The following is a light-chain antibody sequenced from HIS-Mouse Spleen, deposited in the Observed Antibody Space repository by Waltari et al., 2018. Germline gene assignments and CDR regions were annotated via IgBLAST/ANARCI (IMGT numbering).Light chain of an antibody. J-gene: IGLJ2*01. CDR1: ALPKKY. CDR3: NSRDSSGNHVV. V-gene: IGLV3-10*01. Sequence: SYELTQPPSVSVSPGQTARITCSGDALPKKYAYWYQQKPGQAPVLVIYGKNNRPPGYPDRFSGSSSGNTASLTITGAQAEDEADYYCNSRDSSGNHVVFGGGTKLTVL. CDR2: GKN.